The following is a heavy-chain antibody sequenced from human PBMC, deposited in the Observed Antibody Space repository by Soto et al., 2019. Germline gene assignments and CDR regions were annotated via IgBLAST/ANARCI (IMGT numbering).Heavy chain of an antibody. CDR2: IYYSGST. Sequence: QVQLQESGPGLVKPSQTLSLTCTVSGGSISSGGYYWSWIRQHPGKGLEWIGYIYYSGSTYYNPSLKSRVTISVDATKNQFSLKLSSVTAADTAVYYCARDRKFSSGSWFDPWGQVTLVTVSS. D-gene: IGHD6-6*01. CDR1: GGSISSGGYY. J-gene: IGHJ5*02. V-gene: IGHV4-31*03. CDR3: ARDRKFSSGSWFDP.